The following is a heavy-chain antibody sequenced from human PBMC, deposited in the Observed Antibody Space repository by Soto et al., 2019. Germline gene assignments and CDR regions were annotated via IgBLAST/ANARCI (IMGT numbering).Heavy chain of an antibody. CDR3: AHRRWPLLAFDY. J-gene: IGHJ4*02. Sequence: QITLKESGPTLVKLTETLTLTCTFSGFSLSTSGVGVCWVRQPPGKALEWLALIFWDDDKRYSPSLKSRLTITKDTTKNQVVLTMTNMDPVDTATYYCAHRRWPLLAFDYWGPGTLVTVSS. V-gene: IGHV2-5*02. D-gene: IGHD2-15*01. CDR2: IFWDDDK. CDR1: GFSLSTSGVG.